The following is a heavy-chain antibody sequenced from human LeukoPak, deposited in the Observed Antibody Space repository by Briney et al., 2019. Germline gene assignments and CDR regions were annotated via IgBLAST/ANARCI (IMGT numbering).Heavy chain of an antibody. CDR2: IYHSGST. J-gene: IGHJ4*02. CDR1: GYSISSDNY. V-gene: IGHV4-38-2*01. Sequence: PSETLSLTCAVSGYSISSDNYWVWIRQPPGQGLEWTGGIYHSGSTYYNPTLKSRVTMSVDTSKNQFSLKLSSVTAADTAVYYCARAPRDSSSSNYMRRFDYWGQGTLVTVSS. D-gene: IGHD3-22*01. CDR3: ARAPRDSSSSNYMRRFDY.